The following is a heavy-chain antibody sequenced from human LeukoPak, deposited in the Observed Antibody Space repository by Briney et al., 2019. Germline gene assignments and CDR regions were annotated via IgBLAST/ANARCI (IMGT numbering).Heavy chain of an antibody. D-gene: IGHD6-13*01. V-gene: IGHV1-46*01. J-gene: IGHJ5*02. CDR1: GYTFTSYY. CDR3: ARQKGYSSSRSSMKYNWFDP. Sequence: ASVKVSCKASGYTFTSYYMHWVRQAPGQGLEWMGIINPSGGSTSYAQKFQGRVTMTRDTSTSTVYMELSSLRSEDTAVYYCARQKGYSSSRSSMKYNWFDPWGQGTLVAVSS. CDR2: INPSGGST.